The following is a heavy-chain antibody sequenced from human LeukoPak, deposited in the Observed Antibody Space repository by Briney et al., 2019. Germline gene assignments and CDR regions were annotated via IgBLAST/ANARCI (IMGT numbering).Heavy chain of an antibody. J-gene: IGHJ4*02. CDR2: ISWSGDNL. Sequence: GGSLRLSCAASGFTFDDYAMHWVRQAPGKGLEWVSGISWSGDNLNYADSVKGRFTISRDNAKNSLYLQMNSLRDEDTALYYCTKDVGGWQRHFDFWGQGTLVIVSS. D-gene: IGHD6-19*01. CDR1: GFTFDDYA. V-gene: IGHV3-9*01. CDR3: TKDVGGWQRHFDF.